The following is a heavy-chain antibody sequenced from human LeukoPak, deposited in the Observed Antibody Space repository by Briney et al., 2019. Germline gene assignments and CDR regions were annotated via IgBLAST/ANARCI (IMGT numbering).Heavy chain of an antibody. CDR1: GFTFRTYG. J-gene: IGHJ4*02. V-gene: IGHV3-23*01. CDR2: ISGSSFGT. Sequence: GGTLRLSCAASGFTFRTYGMSWVRQAPGKGLEWVSAISGSSFGTYYADSMKGRFTISRDNSKNTLYLQMNSLRTEDTALYYCAQDIRPGWTGSWIDHWGQGTLVTVSS. D-gene: IGHD1-26*01. CDR3: AQDIRPGWTGSWIDH.